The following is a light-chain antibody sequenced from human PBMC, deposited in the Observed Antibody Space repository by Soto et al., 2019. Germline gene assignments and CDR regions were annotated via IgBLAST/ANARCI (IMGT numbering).Light chain of an antibody. CDR2: KAS. CDR1: QNIGSW. V-gene: IGKV1-5*03. CDR3: QHYKNYPYT. J-gene: IGKJ2*01. Sequence: DIQMTQSPSTLSASGGDRVTITCRASQNIGSWLAWYQQKPGEAPKLLISKASTLESGVPSRFSGRAYGTEFTLTISSLQPDDFGTYFCQHYKNYPYTVGQGTNVDSK.